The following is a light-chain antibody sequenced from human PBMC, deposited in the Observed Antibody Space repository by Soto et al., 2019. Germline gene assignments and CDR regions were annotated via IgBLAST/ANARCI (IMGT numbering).Light chain of an antibody. CDR1: SSNIGSNT. CDR3: AAWDDSLNGYV. J-gene: IGLJ1*01. V-gene: IGLV1-44*01. Sequence: QSALTQPPSASGTPGQRVTISCSGSSSNIGSNTVNWYQQLPGTAPKLLIYSNNQRPSGVPDRFSGSKSGTSASLAISGFQSEDVADYYCAAWDDSLNGYVFGTGTKVTGL. CDR2: SNN.